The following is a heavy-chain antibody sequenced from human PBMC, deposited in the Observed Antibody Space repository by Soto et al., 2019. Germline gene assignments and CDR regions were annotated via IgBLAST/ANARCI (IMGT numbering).Heavy chain of an antibody. CDR3: SHRSKARNGYGLCDN. CDR2: IYWDDEK. Sequence: QITLKESGTALVKPTQTLTVTCSVSGLPLTSYGVGVAWIRQRPGKALEWLGIIYWDDEKRYSPPLQTRVTITKDTSKNQVALTLTRMDPVDSGTYFCSHRSKARNGYGLCDNWGLGTHVTVSS. CDR1: GLPLTSYGVG. J-gene: IGHJ4*02. D-gene: IGHD5-12*01. V-gene: IGHV2-5*02.